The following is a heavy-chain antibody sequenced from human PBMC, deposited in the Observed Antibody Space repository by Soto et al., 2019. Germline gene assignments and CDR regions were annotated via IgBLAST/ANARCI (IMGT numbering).Heavy chain of an antibody. D-gene: IGHD3-10*01. CDR3: ARDLDGSGSYYTNY. J-gene: IGHJ4*02. V-gene: IGHV1-18*01. CDR2: ISPYKGNT. CDR1: GYTFSSIG. Sequence: GASVKVSCKTSGYTFSSIGISWLRQAPGQGLEWMGWISPYKGNTYYAQRLQGRVTMTTDTSTSTAYMELRSLRSDDTAVYFCARDLDGSGSYYTNYWGQGTLVTVSS.